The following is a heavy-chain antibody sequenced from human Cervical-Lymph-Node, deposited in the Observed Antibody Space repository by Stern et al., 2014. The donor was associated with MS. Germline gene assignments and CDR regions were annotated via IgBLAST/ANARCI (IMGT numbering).Heavy chain of an antibody. J-gene: IGHJ4*02. CDR2: ISAYNGNT. CDR1: GYTFTSYG. D-gene: IGHD6-13*01. Sequence: QVQLVQSGAEVKKPGDSVKVSCKASGYTFTSYGISWVRQAPGQGLEWMGWISAYNGNTNYAQNLQGRVTMTTDTSTSTAYMELRSLRSDDTAVYYCARDSGYSSSWYPWYFDYWGQGTLVTVSS. V-gene: IGHV1-18*01. CDR3: ARDSGYSSSWYPWYFDY.